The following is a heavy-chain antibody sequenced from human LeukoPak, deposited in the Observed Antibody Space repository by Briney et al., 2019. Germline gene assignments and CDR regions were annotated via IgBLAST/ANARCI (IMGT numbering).Heavy chain of an antibody. Sequence: GGSLRLSCAASGFTFSSYAMHWVRQAPGKGLGWVAVISYDGSNKYYADSVKGRFTISRDNSKNTLYLQMNSLRAEDTAVYYCARDEEMITTYYFDYWGQGTLVTVSS. V-gene: IGHV3-30-3*01. CDR1: GFTFSSYA. CDR3: ARDEEMITTYYFDY. J-gene: IGHJ4*02. D-gene: IGHD3-16*01. CDR2: ISYDGSNK.